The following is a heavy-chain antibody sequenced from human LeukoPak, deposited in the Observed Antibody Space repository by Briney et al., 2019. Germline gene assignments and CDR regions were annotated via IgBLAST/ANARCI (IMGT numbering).Heavy chain of an antibody. CDR3: ARDNSSYDAIDY. Sequence: GGSLRLSCAASGFTFSSYSMNWVRQAPGKGLEWVSSISSSSSYIYYADSVKGRFTISRDNAKNSLYLQMNSLRAEDTAVYYCARDNSSYDAIDYWGQGTLVTVSS. J-gene: IGHJ4*02. CDR2: ISSSSSYI. CDR1: GFTFSSYS. D-gene: IGHD5-12*01. V-gene: IGHV3-21*01.